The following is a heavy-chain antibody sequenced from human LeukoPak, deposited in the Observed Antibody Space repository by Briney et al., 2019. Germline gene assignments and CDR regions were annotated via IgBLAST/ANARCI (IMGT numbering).Heavy chain of an antibody. CDR1: GGSISNYH. D-gene: IGHD3-10*01. Sequence: PSETLSLTCTVSGGSISNYHWSWVRLPPGKGLEWIGYIYYSGRTTYNPSFKSRLTMSMDTSKNQFSLKLRSVTAADTAVYYCAGDHDSGSYRFDYWGQGALVTVFS. V-gene: IGHV4-59*12. CDR2: IYYSGRT. CDR3: AGDHDSGSYRFDY. J-gene: IGHJ4*02.